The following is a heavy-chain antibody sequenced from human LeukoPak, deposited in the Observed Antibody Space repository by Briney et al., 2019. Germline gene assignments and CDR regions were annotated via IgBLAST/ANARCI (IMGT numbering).Heavy chain of an antibody. Sequence: GESLRLSCAASGFTFSSYAMSWVRQAPGKGLEWVAVISYDGSNKYYADSVKGRFTISRDNSKNAPYLQMNSLRAEDTAVYYCARSDYGGNSVFDYWGQGTLVTVSS. V-gene: IGHV3-30-3*01. J-gene: IGHJ4*02. CDR1: GFTFSSYA. CDR2: ISYDGSNK. CDR3: ARSDYGGNSVFDY. D-gene: IGHD4-23*01.